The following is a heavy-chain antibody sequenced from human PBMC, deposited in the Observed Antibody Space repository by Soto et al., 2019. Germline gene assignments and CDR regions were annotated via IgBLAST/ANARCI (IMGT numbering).Heavy chain of an antibody. Sequence: PGGSLTLSCAVSGFTFSDHYMEWVRQAPGKGLEWVARSRNKAKSYTTDYAASVKGRFTVSRDLSMNSLYLQMNNLKTEDTAVYYCSRMAGGWGQGTLVTVSS. D-gene: IGHD1-26*01. CDR1: GFTFSDHY. V-gene: IGHV3-72*01. CDR3: SRMAGG. CDR2: SRNKAKSYTT. J-gene: IGHJ4*02.